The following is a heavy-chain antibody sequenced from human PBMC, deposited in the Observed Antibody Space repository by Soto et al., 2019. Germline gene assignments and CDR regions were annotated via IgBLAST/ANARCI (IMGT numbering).Heavy chain of an antibody. CDR3: ARHTLMGGEVDWFDP. Sequence: SETLSLTCTVSGGSISSSSYYWGWIRQPPGKGLEWIGSIYYSGSTYYNPSLKSRVTISVDTSKNQFSLKLSSVTAADTAVYYCARHTLMGGEVDWFDPWGQGTLVTVSS. D-gene: IGHD2-8*01. J-gene: IGHJ5*02. V-gene: IGHV4-39*01. CDR1: GGSISSSSYY. CDR2: IYYSGST.